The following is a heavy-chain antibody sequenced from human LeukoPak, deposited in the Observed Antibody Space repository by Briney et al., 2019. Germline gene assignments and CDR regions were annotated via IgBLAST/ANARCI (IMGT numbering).Heavy chain of an antibody. CDR2: ISGSGGST. CDR3: AAPYCSSTSCYTGYFDY. V-gene: IGHV3-23*01. J-gene: IGHJ4*02. D-gene: IGHD2-2*02. Sequence: PGGSLRLSCAASGFTFSSYAMSWVRQAPGKGLEWVSAISGSGGSTYYADSVKGRFTISRDNSKNTLYLQMNSLRAEDTAVYYCAAPYCSSTSCYTGYFDYWGQGTLVTVSS. CDR1: GFTFSSYA.